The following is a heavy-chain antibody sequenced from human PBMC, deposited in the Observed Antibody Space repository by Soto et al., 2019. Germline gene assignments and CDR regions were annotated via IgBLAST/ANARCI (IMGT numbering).Heavy chain of an antibody. D-gene: IGHD3-10*01. Sequence: LKISCKGSGYSFTSYWISWVRQMPGKGLEWMGRIDPSDSYTNYSPSFQGHVTISADKSISTAYLQWSSLKASDTAMYYCARRPGRFGELSLPYYYGMDVWGQGTTVTVSS. V-gene: IGHV5-10-1*01. J-gene: IGHJ6*02. CDR1: GYSFTSYW. CDR3: ARRPGRFGELSLPYYYGMDV. CDR2: IDPSDSYT.